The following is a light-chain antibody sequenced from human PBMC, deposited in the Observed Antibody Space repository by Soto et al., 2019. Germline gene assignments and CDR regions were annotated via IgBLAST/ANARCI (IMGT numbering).Light chain of an antibody. CDR3: QQRCNQPRFS. J-gene: IGKJ5*01. Sequence: EVAMTVTQATLSVSSGERATLSCRASQSVSSNLARYQQNPGQAPRVLIFAASPRATGIPDRFRGSGSGTEFTLTISSLDPEDFAVYDCQQRCNQPRFSFGQGTLLE. CDR1: QSVSSN. V-gene: IGKV3-11*01. CDR2: AAS.